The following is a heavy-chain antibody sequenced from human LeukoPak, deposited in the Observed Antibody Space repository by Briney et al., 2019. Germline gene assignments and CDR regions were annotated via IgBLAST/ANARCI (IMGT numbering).Heavy chain of an antibody. CDR1: GYTFTSYG. D-gene: IGHD2-2*01. Sequence: GASVKVSCKASGYTFTSYGISWVRQAPGQGLEWTGWISAYNGNTNYAQKLQGRVTMTTDTSTSTAYMELRSLRSDDTAVYYCARDRDCSSTSCYRWFDPWGQGTLVTVSS. CDR2: ISAYNGNT. V-gene: IGHV1-18*01. CDR3: ARDRDCSSTSCYRWFDP. J-gene: IGHJ5*02.